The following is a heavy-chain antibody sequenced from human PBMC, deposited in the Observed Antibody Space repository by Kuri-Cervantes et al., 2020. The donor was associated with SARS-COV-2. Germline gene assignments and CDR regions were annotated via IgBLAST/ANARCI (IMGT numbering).Heavy chain of an antibody. CDR2: IYPGDSDT. CDR3: ARCMWGRNPDYYYYMDV. V-gene: IGHV5-51*01. J-gene: IGHJ6*03. Sequence: GESLKISCKGSGYSFTSYWIGWVRQMPGKGLEWMGIIYPGDSDTRYSPSFQGQVTISADKSISTAYLQWSSLKASDTAMYYCARCMWGRNPDYYYYMDVWGKGTTVTVSS. D-gene: IGHD1-14*01. CDR1: GYSFTSYW.